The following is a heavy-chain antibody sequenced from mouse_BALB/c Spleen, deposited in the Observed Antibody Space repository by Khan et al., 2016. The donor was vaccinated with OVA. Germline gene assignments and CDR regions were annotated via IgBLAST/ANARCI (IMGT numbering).Heavy chain of an antibody. D-gene: IGHD2-3*01. CDR1: GYSFTSYY. CDR3: ARPSYDPRYFEV. V-gene: IGHV1S135*01. CDR2: IDPFSGGT. Sequence: VQLQQSGPELMKPGASVKISCKASGYSFTSYYIHWVMQSHGKSLEWIGYIDPFSGGTTYNPKFQGKATITADTSSNTSYLQLSSLTSEDTAVYYCARPSYDPRYFEVWGAGTTVTVSS. J-gene: IGHJ1*01.